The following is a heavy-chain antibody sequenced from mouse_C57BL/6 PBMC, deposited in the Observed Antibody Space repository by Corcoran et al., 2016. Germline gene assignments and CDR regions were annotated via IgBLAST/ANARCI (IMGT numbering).Heavy chain of an antibody. J-gene: IGHJ2*01. CDR1: GYTFTTYG. V-gene: IGHV9-3*01. CDR2: INTYSGVP. CDR3: AGWLLLFDY. D-gene: IGHD2-3*01. Sequence: QIQLVQSGPELKKPGETVKISCKTSGYTFTTYGMSWVKQAPGTGLKWMGWINTYSGVPTYADDFKGRFAFSLETSASTAYLLINNLKNEDTATYFCAGWLLLFDYWGQGTTLTVSS.